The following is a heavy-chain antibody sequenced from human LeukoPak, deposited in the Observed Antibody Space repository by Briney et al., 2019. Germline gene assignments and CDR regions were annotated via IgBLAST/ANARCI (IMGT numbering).Heavy chain of an antibody. Sequence: GGSLRLSCAASGFAFSNYAMSWVRQAPGKGLEWVSSLSGGGDSRYYADSVMGRFTIPRDNSKNTLYLQMNSLRAEDTAVYYCAKAVRSMVTGGGYFDSWGQGTLVTVSS. CDR3: AKAVRSMVTGGGYFDS. D-gene: IGHD3-10*01. V-gene: IGHV3-23*01. J-gene: IGHJ4*02. CDR2: LSGGGDSR. CDR1: GFAFSNYA.